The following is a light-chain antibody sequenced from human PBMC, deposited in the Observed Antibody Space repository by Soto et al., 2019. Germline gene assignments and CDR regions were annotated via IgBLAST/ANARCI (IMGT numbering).Light chain of an antibody. CDR2: TVT. CDR3: SSKTSSNTRV. V-gene: IGLV2-14*01. J-gene: IGLJ2*01. Sequence: QSVLTQPASVSGSPGQSITISCTGTTSDVGAYNYVSWYQHHPGKAPKLLIYTVTNRPSGVSNRFSGSKSGNTASLTISGLQAEDEADYYCSSKTSSNTRVFGGGTKLTVL. CDR1: TSDVGAYNY.